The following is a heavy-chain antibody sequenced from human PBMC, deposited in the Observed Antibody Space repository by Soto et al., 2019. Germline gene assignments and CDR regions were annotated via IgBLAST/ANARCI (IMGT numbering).Heavy chain of an antibody. Sequence: ASVKVSCKASGYTLTSYDINWVRQATGQGLEWMGWMNPNSGNTGYAQKFQGRVTMTRNTSISTAYMEPSSLRSEDTAVYYCARGVITFGDDAFDIWGQGTMVTVSS. CDR3: ARGVITFGDDAFDI. J-gene: IGHJ3*02. CDR2: MNPNSGNT. V-gene: IGHV1-8*01. CDR1: GYTLTSYD. D-gene: IGHD3-16*01.